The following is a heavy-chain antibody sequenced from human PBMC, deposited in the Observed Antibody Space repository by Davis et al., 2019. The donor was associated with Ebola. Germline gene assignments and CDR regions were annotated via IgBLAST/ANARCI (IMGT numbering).Heavy chain of an antibody. CDR1: GDTSSSFA. CDR3: ARVRTGYYFDSSDSPSWFDA. V-gene: IGHV1-69*13. D-gene: IGHD3-22*01. CDR2: IIPLFRSP. J-gene: IGHJ5*02. Sequence: SVKVSCKASGDTSSSFAFSWVRQAPGQGLEWMGEIIPLFRSPKYAQHFQGRLIITADESTKTAYMELSSLRSEDTAVYYCARVRTGYYFDSSDSPSWFDAWGQGTLVTVSS.